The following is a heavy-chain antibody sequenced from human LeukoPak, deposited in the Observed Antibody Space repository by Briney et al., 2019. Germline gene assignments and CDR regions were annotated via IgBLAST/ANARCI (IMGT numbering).Heavy chain of an antibody. J-gene: IGHJ2*01. V-gene: IGHV4-38-2*02. Sequence: SETLSLTCTVSGYSIRSGYYWAWIRQPPGKGLEWIGSSYHTGSTNYSPSLKSRVTITVDTSKNQFSLRLNFVTAADTAVYYCAREPNLLRYFDLWGRGTLVTVSS. CDR3: AREPNLLRYFDL. CDR2: SYHTGST. CDR1: GYSIRSGYY.